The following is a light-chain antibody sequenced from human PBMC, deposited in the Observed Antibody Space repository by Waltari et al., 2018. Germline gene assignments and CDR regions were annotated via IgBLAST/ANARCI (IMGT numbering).Light chain of an antibody. V-gene: IGKV1-33*01. CDR1: QNLNTF. J-gene: IGKJ1*01. CDR2: DAS. CDR3: QHYDGVPPWT. Sequence: DIQMTQSPSTVSASLGDRVTITCRASQNLNTFLSWYQQKPGAVPNLLIYDASTLERGVPSRFSGSGSGTDFVFTISRLQPEDIATYYCQHYDGVPPWTFGQGTRVDFK.